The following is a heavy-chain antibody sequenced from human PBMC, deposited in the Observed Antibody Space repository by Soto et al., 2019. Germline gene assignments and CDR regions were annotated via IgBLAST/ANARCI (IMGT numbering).Heavy chain of an antibody. D-gene: IGHD5-12*01. V-gene: IGHV3-48*02. Sequence: PGGSLSLSCVASGFSLASFPMNWVRQPPGKGLEWISYISPRGDNIYYAESVKGRFTISRDNARNSLFLQMNSLRDEDAALYYCAKVPHPNIGLPYYLDSWG. CDR3: AKVPHPNIGLPYYLDS. CDR1: GFSLASFP. CDR2: ISPRGDNI. J-gene: IGHJ4*01.